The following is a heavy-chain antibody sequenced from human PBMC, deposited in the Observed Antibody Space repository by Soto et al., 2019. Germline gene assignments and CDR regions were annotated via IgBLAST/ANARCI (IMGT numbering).Heavy chain of an antibody. Sequence: SDTLSLTCTVSGGSISSGGYYWSWIRQHPGKGLEWIGYIYYSGSTYYNPPLKSRVTISVDTSKNQFSLKLSSVIAADTAVYYCARAQKAMDLYNWFDPWGQGTLVTVSS. CDR1: GGSISSGGYY. CDR2: IYYSGST. D-gene: IGHD5-18*01. V-gene: IGHV4-31*03. CDR3: ARAQKAMDLYNWFDP. J-gene: IGHJ5*02.